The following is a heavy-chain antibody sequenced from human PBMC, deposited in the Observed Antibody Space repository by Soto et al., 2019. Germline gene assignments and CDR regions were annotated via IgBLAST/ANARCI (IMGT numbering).Heavy chain of an antibody. CDR3: ARVTLKAGNWFDP. CDR1: GYTFTDYF. CDR2: INPKSRGT. D-gene: IGHD3-22*01. V-gene: IGHV1-2*02. J-gene: IGHJ5*02. Sequence: QVQLVQSGAEVKKPGASVKVSCQASGYTFTDYFIHWVRQAPGQGFEWMGWINPKSRGTNYAQKFQGRVTMTRDASNSTAYMGLRGLTSDDTAVYYCARVTLKAGNWFDPWGQGTLVTVSS.